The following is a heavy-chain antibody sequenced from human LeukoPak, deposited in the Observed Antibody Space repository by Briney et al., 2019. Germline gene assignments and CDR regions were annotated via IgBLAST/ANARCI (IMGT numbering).Heavy chain of an antibody. CDR2: IYHTGST. V-gene: IGHV4-59*12. CDR3: ARLVVVTTDLHWFDP. Sequence: SETLSLTCTVSGGSIRSFFWSWLRQPPGKPLEWLGHIYHTGSTNYNPSFKSRLTISVDMSKNQFSLKLSSVTAADTAVYYCARLVVVTTDLHWFDPWGQGTLVTVSS. J-gene: IGHJ5*02. CDR1: GGSIRSFF. D-gene: IGHD2-15*01.